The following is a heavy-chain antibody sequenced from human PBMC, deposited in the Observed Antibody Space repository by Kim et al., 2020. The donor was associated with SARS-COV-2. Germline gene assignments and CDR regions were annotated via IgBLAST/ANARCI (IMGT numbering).Heavy chain of an antibody. Sequence: SVKVSCKASGGTFSSYAISWVRQAPGQGLEWMGGIIPIFGTANYAQKFQGRVPITADESTSTAYMELSSLRSEDTAVYYCARDLRRRTINYYYYYGMDVWGQGTTVTVSS. J-gene: IGHJ6*02. V-gene: IGHV1-69*13. CDR2: IIPIFGTA. CDR1: GGTFSSYA. CDR3: ARDLRRRTINYYYYYGMDV. D-gene: IGHD5-12*01.